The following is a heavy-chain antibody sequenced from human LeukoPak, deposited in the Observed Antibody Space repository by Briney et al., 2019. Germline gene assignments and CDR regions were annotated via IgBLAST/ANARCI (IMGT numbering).Heavy chain of an antibody. Sequence: GGSLRPSCAASGFTFSSYSMNWVRQAPGKGLGWVSSISSSSSYIYYADSVKGRFTISRDNAKNSLYLQMNSLRAEDTAVYYCARAVLARLVDYWGQGTLVTVSS. CDR2: ISSSSSYI. D-gene: IGHD4/OR15-4a*01. V-gene: IGHV3-21*01. J-gene: IGHJ4*02. CDR1: GFTFSSYS. CDR3: ARAVLARLVDY.